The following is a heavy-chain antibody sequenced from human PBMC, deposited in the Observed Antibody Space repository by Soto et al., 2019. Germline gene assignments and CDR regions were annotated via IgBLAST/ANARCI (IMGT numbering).Heavy chain of an antibody. D-gene: IGHD3-22*01. V-gene: IGHV3-33*01. CDR1: GFTFSSYG. CDR2: IWYDGSNK. J-gene: IGHJ4*02. CDR3: ARDYYYSSGRGDY. Sequence: QVQLVESGGGVVQPGRSLRLSCAASGFTFSSYGMHWVRQAPGKGLEWVAVIWYDGSNKYYADSVKGRFTISRDNSKNTRYLQMNSLRAEDTAVYYCARDYYYSSGRGDYWGQGTLVTVSS.